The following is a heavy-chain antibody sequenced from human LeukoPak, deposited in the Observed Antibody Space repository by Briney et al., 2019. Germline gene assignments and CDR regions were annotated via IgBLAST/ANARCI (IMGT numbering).Heavy chain of an antibody. V-gene: IGHV3-23*01. CDR3: AKSRGTYRLDGFDH. Sequence: GGSLRLSCAASGFTVRSNYMSGVRQAPGKGLEGVSAFSGSGGSTYYPDSVNGRFTISRDNSKNTLYLQMNSLRAEDTAVYNCAKSRGTYRLDGFDHWGQGTLVTVSS. CDR2: FSGSGGST. J-gene: IGHJ4*02. CDR1: GFTVRSNY. D-gene: IGHD2-2*01.